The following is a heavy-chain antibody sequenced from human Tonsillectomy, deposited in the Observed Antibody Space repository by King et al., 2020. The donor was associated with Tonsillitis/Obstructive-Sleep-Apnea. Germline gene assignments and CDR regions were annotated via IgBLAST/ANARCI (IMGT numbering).Heavy chain of an antibody. CDR2: ISSSGSTI. Sequence: VQLVESGGGLVQPGGSLRLSCAASGFTFSRYEMNWVRQAPGKGLEWVSYISSSGSTIYYADSVKGRFTISRDNAKNSLYLQMNSLRAEDTAVYYCARDQRVRGVIITVRAYGMDVWGQGTTVTVSS. J-gene: IGHJ6*02. V-gene: IGHV3-48*03. CDR3: ARDQRVRGVIITVRAYGMDV. CDR1: GFTFSRYE. D-gene: IGHD3-10*01.